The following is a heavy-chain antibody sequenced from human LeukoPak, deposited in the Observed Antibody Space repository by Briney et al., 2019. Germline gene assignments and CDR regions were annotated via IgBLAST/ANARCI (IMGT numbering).Heavy chain of an antibody. Sequence: ETLSLTCTVSGGSISSYYWSWVRQAPGKGLEWVSSITSGSSYIYYADSVKGRFTISRDNAKNSLYLQMNSLRAEDTAVYYCARDPYSGSYGNYYYYFMDVWGKGTTVTISS. D-gene: IGHD1-26*01. CDR3: ARDPYSGSYGNYYYYFMDV. CDR2: ITSGSSYI. J-gene: IGHJ6*03. CDR1: GGSISSYY. V-gene: IGHV3-21*01.